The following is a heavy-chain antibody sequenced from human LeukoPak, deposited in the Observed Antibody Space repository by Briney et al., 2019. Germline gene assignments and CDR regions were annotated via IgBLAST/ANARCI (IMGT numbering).Heavy chain of an antibody. Sequence: PGGSLRLSCAASGFTFNSYAMSWVRQGPGKGLEWVSGISGTGGNTYYGDSVKGRFTISRDNSKTSLYLQMNSLRAEDTAVYYCARDLSGVTGYTYGRGIDYWGQGTLVTVSS. CDR3: ARDLSGVTGYTYGRGIDY. CDR1: GFTFNSYA. V-gene: IGHV3-23*01. CDR2: ISGTGGNT. D-gene: IGHD5-18*01. J-gene: IGHJ4*02.